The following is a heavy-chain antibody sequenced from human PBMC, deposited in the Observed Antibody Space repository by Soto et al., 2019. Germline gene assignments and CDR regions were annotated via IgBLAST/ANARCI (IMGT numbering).Heavy chain of an antibody. CDR2: MNPNSGHT. J-gene: IGHJ5*02. V-gene: IGHV1-8*01. D-gene: IGHD2-2*01. Sequence: QVQLVQSGAEVKKPGALVKVSCKASGYTFTSHDINWMRQTTGQGLEWMGWMNPNSGHTNSAQKXQXRXTMTRDTSINTAYMELTNLRSEDTAIYYCASDMSTTWGQGTLVTVSS. CDR3: ASDMSTT. CDR1: GYTFTSHD.